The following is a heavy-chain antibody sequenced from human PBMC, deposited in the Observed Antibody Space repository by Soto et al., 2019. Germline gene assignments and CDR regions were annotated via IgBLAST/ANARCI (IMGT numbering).Heavy chain of an antibody. CDR2: TSYRSKRKN. V-gene: IGHV6-1*01. Sequence: PPRGREWLGRTSYRSKRKNAYALSVTSRITINPDTSKNQFSLQLNSVTPDDTAVYYCVRGFDRSLDYWGQGTLVTVSS. J-gene: IGHJ4*02. CDR3: VRGFDRSLDY.